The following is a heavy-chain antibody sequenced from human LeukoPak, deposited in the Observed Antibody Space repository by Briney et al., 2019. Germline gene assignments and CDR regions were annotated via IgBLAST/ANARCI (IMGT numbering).Heavy chain of an antibody. D-gene: IGHD2-15*01. J-gene: IGHJ4*02. V-gene: IGHV3-74*01. CDR1: GFTFSSYW. CDR2: INSDGSST. Sequence: PGGSLRLSCAASGFTFSSYWMHWVRQAPGKGLVWVSRINSDGSSTSYADSVKGRFTISRDNAKNTLFLQINSLRAEDTAVYYCARMVVVGATVDYWGQGTLVTVSS. CDR3: ARMVVVGATVDY.